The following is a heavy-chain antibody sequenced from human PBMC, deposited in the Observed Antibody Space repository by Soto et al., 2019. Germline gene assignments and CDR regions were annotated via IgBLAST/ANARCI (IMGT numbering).Heavy chain of an antibody. CDR3: ARVKGSGYHNWFNP. V-gene: IGHV1-2*04. CDR2: INPNSGGT. J-gene: IGHJ5*02. CDR1: EYNFTNYW. Sequence: GESLKISCKGSEYNFTNYWINWVRQAPGQGLEWMGWINPNSGGTNYAQKFQGWVTMTRDTSISTAYMELRSLRSDDTAVYYCARVKGSGYHNWFNPWGQGTLVTVSS. D-gene: IGHD3-22*01.